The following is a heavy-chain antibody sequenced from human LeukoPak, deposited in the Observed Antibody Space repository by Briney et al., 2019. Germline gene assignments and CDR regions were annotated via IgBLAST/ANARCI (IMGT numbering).Heavy chain of an antibody. V-gene: IGHV3-48*03. CDR3: ARDLEYFDY. CDR1: GFTFSSYE. CDR2: ISSSGSTI. J-gene: IGHJ4*02. Sequence: PGGSLRLSCAASGFTFSSYEMNWVRRAPGKGLEWVSYISSSGSTIYYADSVKGRFTISRDNAKNSLYLQMNSLRAEDTAVYYCARDLEYFDYWGQGTLVTVSS.